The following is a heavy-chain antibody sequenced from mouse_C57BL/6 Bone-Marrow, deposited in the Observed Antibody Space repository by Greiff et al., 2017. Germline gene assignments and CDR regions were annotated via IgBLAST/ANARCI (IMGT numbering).Heavy chain of an antibody. D-gene: IGHD2-1*01. J-gene: IGHJ4*01. Sequence: VQLQQSGPELVKPGASVKLSCKASGYTFTSYDINWVKQRPGQGLEWIGWIYPGSGNTYYNEKFKGKATLTAEKSSSTAYMQLSSLTSEDSAVFFCAFICYGYAMDYWGQGTSVTVSS. CDR2: IYPGSGNT. V-gene: IGHV1-66*01. CDR1: GYTFTSYD. CDR3: AFICYGYAMDY.